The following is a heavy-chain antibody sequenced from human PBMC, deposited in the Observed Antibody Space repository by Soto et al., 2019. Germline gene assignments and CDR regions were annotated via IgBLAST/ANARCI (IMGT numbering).Heavy chain of an antibody. Sequence: QVQLVESGGGVVQPGRSLRLSCAASGFTFSSYGMHWVRQAPGKGLEWVAVISYDGSNKYYADSVKGRFTISGDNSKNTVYLQMNSLRAEDTAVYYCAKGFYDSSGYYLGAFDIWGQGTMVTVSS. CDR1: GFTFSSYG. D-gene: IGHD3-22*01. J-gene: IGHJ3*02. V-gene: IGHV3-30*18. CDR3: AKGFYDSSGYYLGAFDI. CDR2: ISYDGSNK.